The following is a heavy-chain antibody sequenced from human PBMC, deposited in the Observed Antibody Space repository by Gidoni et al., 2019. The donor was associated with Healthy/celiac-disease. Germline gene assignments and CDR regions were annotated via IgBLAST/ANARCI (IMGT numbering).Heavy chain of an antibody. J-gene: IGHJ4*02. CDR2: ISGSGGST. D-gene: IGHD3-10*01. CDR3: AKSQRITMVRGTPVDY. Sequence: EVQLVESGGGLVQPGGSLRLSCAASGFTFSSYAMSWVRQAPGKGLEWVSAISGSGGSTYYADSVKGRFTISRDNSKNTLYLQMNSLRAEDTAVYYCAKSQRITMVRGTPVDYWGQGTLVTVSS. CDR1: GFTFSSYA. V-gene: IGHV3-23*04.